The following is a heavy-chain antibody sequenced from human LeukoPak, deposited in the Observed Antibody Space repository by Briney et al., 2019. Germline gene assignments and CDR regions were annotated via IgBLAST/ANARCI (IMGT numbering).Heavy chain of an antibody. CDR3: AREVNTWYYFDY. D-gene: IGHD2-8*02. CDR2: INHNGRT. J-gene: IGHJ4*02. Sequence: AETLSLTCAVYNGSFSGHYWSWIRQPPGKGLEWIGEINHNGRTTYKPSLKSRVTISVDTSKNQFSLRLSSVTAADTAVYYCAREVNTWYYFDYWGQGTLVTVSS. CDR1: NGSFSGHY. V-gene: IGHV4-34*01.